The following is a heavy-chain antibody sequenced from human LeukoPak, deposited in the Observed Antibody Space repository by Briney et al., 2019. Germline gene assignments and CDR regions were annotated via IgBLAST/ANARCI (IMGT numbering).Heavy chain of an antibody. CDR1: GFSFSSFS. Sequence: PGGSLKLSCAASGFSFSSFSMNWVRLAPGKGLEWISYISTSSGTKYYAEAVKGRFTISRYNAKNSLYLQMNSLRDEDTAVYYCARRENLYGGYDFDYWGQGTLVTVSS. D-gene: IGHD5-12*01. CDR2: ISTSSGTK. V-gene: IGHV3-48*02. J-gene: IGHJ4*02. CDR3: ARRENLYGGYDFDY.